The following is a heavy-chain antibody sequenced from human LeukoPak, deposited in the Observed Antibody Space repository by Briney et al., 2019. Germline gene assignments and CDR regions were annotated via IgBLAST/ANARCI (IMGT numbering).Heavy chain of an antibody. CDR3: ARRRRGYSYGRANYYYYYYTDV. V-gene: IGHV4-59*01. CDR1: GGSISSYY. D-gene: IGHD5-18*01. CDR2: IYYSGST. Sequence: SETLSLTCTVSGGSISSYYWSWIRQPPGKGLEWIGYIYYSGSTNYNPSLKSRVTISVDTSKNQFSLKLSSVTAADTAVYYCARRRRGYSYGRANYYYYYYTDVWGKGTTVTVSS. J-gene: IGHJ6*03.